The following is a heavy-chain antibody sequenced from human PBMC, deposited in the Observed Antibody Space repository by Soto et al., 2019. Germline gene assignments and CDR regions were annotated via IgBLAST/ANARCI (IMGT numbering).Heavy chain of an antibody. Sequence: PSETLSLTCTVSGGSISSGGYYWSWIRQHPWKGLEWIGYIYYSGSTYYNPSLKSRVTISVDTSKNQFSLKLSSVTAADTAVYYCARDFANYYDSSGYLDDGAFDIWGQGTMVTVSS. CDR2: IYYSGST. D-gene: IGHD3-22*01. J-gene: IGHJ3*02. CDR1: GGSISSGGYY. V-gene: IGHV4-31*03. CDR3: ARDFANYYDSSGYLDDGAFDI.